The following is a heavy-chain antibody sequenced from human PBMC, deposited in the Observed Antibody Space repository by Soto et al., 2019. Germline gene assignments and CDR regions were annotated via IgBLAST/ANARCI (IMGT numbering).Heavy chain of an antibody. CDR1: GYSFTSYW. V-gene: IGHV5-10-1*01. D-gene: IGHD3-22*01. Sequence: PGESLKISCKGSGYSFTSYWISWVRQMPGKGLEWMGRIDPSDSYTNYSPSFQGHVTISADKSISTAYLQWSSLKASDTAMYYCTRHAGDYCDSSGYFVVLHGMDVWGQGTTVTVSS. CDR3: TRHAGDYCDSSGYFVVLHGMDV. J-gene: IGHJ6*02. CDR2: IDPSDSYT.